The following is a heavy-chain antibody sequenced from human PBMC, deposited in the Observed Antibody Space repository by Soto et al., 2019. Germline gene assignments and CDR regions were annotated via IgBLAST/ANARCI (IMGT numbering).Heavy chain of an antibody. Sequence: QTGGSLRLSCAASGFTFSSCAMSWVRPAPGKGLEWVSALSGSGASTYYADSVKGRFTISRDNSKNTLYLQMNSLRAEDTAVYYCAKDNTWIQLWFSYWGQGTLVTVSS. V-gene: IGHV3-23*01. CDR1: GFTFSSCA. CDR2: LSGSGAST. CDR3: AKDNTWIQLWFSY. J-gene: IGHJ4*02. D-gene: IGHD5-18*01.